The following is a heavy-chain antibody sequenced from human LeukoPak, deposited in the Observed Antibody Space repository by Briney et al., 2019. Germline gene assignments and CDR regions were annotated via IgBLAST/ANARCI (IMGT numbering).Heavy chain of an antibody. Sequence: GGSLRLSCAASGFTFDDYAMHWVRQVPGKRLEWVSLILGDGSSANYADSVKGRFTISRDNSKNSLYLHMNSLRVEDTALYFCAKDRYSSSWYTIDYWGQGTLVTVSS. CDR2: ILGDGSSA. J-gene: IGHJ4*02. V-gene: IGHV3-43*02. D-gene: IGHD6-13*01. CDR1: GFTFDDYA. CDR3: AKDRYSSSWYTIDY.